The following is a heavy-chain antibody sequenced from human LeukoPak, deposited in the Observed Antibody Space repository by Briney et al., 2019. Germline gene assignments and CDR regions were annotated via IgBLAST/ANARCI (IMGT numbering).Heavy chain of an antibody. Sequence: ASVKVSCKASGYTFTSYNINWVRQATGQGLEWMGWMNPNSGSTGYAQKFQGRVTMTRDTSISTAYMELSSLRSEDTAVYYCAKVAYCSGGSCFYYFDYWGQGTLVTVSS. J-gene: IGHJ4*02. D-gene: IGHD2-15*01. V-gene: IGHV1-8*01. CDR1: GYTFTSYN. CDR3: AKVAYCSGGSCFYYFDY. CDR2: MNPNSGST.